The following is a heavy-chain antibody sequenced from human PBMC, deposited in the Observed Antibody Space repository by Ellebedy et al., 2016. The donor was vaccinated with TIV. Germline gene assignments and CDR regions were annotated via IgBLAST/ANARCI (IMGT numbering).Heavy chain of an antibody. J-gene: IGHJ4*02. V-gene: IGHV1-24*01. CDR2: FDPEDGET. Sequence: ASVKVSCKVSGYTLTELSMHWVRQAPGKGLEWMGGFDPEDGETIYAQKFQDRVTIIRDTSASTAYMELSSLRSEDTAVYYCARAGVSFDCWGQGTLVSVSS. CDR3: ARAGVSFDC. CDR1: GYTLTELS. D-gene: IGHD3-16*01.